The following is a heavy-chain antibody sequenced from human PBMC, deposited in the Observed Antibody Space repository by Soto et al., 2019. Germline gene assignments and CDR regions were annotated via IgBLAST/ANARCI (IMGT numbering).Heavy chain of an antibody. CDR2: ISAYNGNT. CDR3: ARVNQKDYGDYGHYYYYYMDV. CDR1: GYTFTSYG. Sequence: GASVKVSCKASGYTFTSYGISWVRQAPGQGLEWMGWISAYNGNTNYAQKLQGRVTMTTDTSTSTAYMELRSLRSDDTAVYYCARVNQKDYGDYGHYYYYYMDVWGKGTTVTVSS. V-gene: IGHV1-18*01. J-gene: IGHJ6*03. D-gene: IGHD4-17*01.